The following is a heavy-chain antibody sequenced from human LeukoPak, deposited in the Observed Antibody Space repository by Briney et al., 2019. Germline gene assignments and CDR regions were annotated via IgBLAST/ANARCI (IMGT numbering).Heavy chain of an antibody. CDR3: AKGSDYDIVTGQDAFDI. CDR2: IWYDGSNK. V-gene: IGHV3-33*06. Sequence: PGRSLRLSCAASGFTFSSFGMHWVRQAPGKGLEWVAVIWYDGSNKYYADSVKGRFTISRDNSKNTLYLQMNSLRAEDTAVYYCAKGSDYDIVTGQDAFDIWGQGTMVTVSS. J-gene: IGHJ3*02. D-gene: IGHD3-9*01. CDR1: GFTFSSFG.